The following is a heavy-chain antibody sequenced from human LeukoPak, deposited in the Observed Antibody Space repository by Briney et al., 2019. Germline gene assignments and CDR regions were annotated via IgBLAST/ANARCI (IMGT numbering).Heavy chain of an antibody. V-gene: IGHV1-69*10. CDR2: INPNSGGT. D-gene: IGHD4-23*01. CDR3: ATDDQAVVTPV. CDR1: GGTFSSYA. J-gene: IGHJ4*02. Sequence: ASVKVSCKASGGTFSSYAISWVRQAPGQGLEWMGWINPNSGGTNYAQKFQGRVTMTEDTSTDTAYMELSSLRSEDTAVYYCATDDQAVVTPVWGQGTLVTVSS.